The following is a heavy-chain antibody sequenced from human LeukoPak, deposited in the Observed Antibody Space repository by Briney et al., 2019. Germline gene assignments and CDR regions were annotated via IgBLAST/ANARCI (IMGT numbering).Heavy chain of an antibody. V-gene: IGHV4-61*02. J-gene: IGHJ2*01. CDR3: ARLRLEQWLDWYFDL. Sequence: PSETLSLTCTVSGGSISSGSYYWSWIRQPAGKGLEWIGRIYTSGSTNYNPSLKSRVTISVDTSKNQFSLKLSSVTAADTAVYYCARLRLEQWLDWYFDLWGRGTLVTVSS. CDR2: IYTSGST. CDR1: GGSISSGSYY. D-gene: IGHD6-19*01.